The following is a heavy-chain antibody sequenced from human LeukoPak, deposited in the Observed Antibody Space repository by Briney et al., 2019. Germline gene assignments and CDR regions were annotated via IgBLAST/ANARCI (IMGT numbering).Heavy chain of an antibody. D-gene: IGHD2-15*01. J-gene: IGHJ4*02. CDR2: IYYSGST. Sequence: SETLSLTCTVSGGSISSSSYYWGWIRQPPGKGLEWIGSIYYSGSTYYNPSLKSRATISVDTSKNQFSLKLSSVTAADTAVYYCAIYLGGPDRVDYWGQGTLVTVSS. CDR1: GGSISSSSYY. CDR3: AIYLGGPDRVDY. V-gene: IGHV4-39*01.